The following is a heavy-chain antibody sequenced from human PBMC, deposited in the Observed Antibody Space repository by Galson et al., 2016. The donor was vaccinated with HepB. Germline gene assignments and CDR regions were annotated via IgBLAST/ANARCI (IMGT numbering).Heavy chain of an antibody. J-gene: IGHJ4*02. D-gene: IGHD2-21*02. CDR3: AKRVTAFSGNFDY. V-gene: IGHV3-23*01. CDR1: GFTFSNYA. CDR2: INSDAYYT. Sequence: SLRLSCAASGFTFSNYAMAWVRQAPGKGLEWVSAINSDAYYTYYADSVKGRFPVSRDDSRGTLYLQMNSLRAEDTAVYYCAKRVTAFSGNFDYWGQGTLVTVSS.